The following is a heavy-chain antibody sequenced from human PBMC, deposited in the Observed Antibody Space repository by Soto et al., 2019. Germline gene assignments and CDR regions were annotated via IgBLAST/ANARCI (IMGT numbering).Heavy chain of an antibody. D-gene: IGHD3-3*01. Sequence: VKVSCKASGYTFTSYYMHWVRQAPGQGLEWMGIINPSGGSTSYAQKFQGRVTMTRDTSTSTVYMELSSLRSEDTAVYYCARGSEAIFGVVITYYYYYYMDVWGKGTTVTVSS. CDR3: ARGSEAIFGVVITYYYYYYMDV. CDR2: INPSGGST. CDR1: GYTFTSYY. J-gene: IGHJ6*03. V-gene: IGHV1-46*03.